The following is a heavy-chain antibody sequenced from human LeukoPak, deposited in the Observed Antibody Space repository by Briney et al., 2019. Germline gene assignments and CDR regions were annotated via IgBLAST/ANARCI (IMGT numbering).Heavy chain of an antibody. D-gene: IGHD1-26*01. CDR3: TSDTGSYLAYYGLDV. CDR2: IRNLAYGGTP. J-gene: IGHJ6*02. CDR1: GFTFGDYA. V-gene: IGHV3-49*04. Sequence: PGGSLRLSCTASGFTFGDYAMSWVRQAPGKGLEWVGFIRNLAYGGTPEYAASVRGRFTISRDKYKSIAYLQMNSLETEGTGIYYCTSDTGSYLAYYGLDVWGQGTTVTVSS.